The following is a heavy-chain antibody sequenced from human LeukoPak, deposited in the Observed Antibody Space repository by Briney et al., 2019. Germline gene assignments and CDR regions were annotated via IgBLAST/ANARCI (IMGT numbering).Heavy chain of an antibody. D-gene: IGHD2-21*01. J-gene: IGHJ3*02. V-gene: IGHV3-23*01. Sequence: PGGSLRLSCAASGFTFSSYAMSWVRQAPGKGLEWVSAISGSDGSTWYADSVRGRFTISRDTSKNTVFLQMNSLRADDTAVYYCAKDRAYPNDVFDIWGQGTMVTVSS. CDR1: GFTFSSYA. CDR3: AKDRAYPNDVFDI. CDR2: ISGSDGST.